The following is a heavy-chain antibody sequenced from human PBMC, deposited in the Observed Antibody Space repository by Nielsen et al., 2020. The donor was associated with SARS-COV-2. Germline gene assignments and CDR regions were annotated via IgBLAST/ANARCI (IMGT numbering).Heavy chain of an antibody. CDR2: IIPIFGTA. D-gene: IGHD3-9*01. J-gene: IGHJ6*02. CDR3: ARGVHYDILTGYYRDYYYYGMDV. Sequence: WVRQAPGQGLEWMGGIIPIFGTANYAQKFQGRVTITADESTSTAYMELSSLRSEDTAVYYCARGVHYDILTGYYRDYYYYGMDVWGQGTTVTAP. V-gene: IGHV1-69*01.